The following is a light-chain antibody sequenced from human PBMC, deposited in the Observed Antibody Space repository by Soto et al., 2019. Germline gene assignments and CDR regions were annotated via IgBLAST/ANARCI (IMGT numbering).Light chain of an antibody. V-gene: IGKV3-20*01. CDR2: VAS. J-gene: IGKJ1*01. CDR1: QNVGSRY. CDR3: HQDGSSTPT. Sequence: EIALSRSPGMQSVSPGGRATLSCRASQNVGSRYLAWLQQKPGQAPRLLIYVASNRATGVPDRFSGSGSGTDFTLIINRLAAEDVGVYYCHQDGSSTPTFGQGTKVEIK.